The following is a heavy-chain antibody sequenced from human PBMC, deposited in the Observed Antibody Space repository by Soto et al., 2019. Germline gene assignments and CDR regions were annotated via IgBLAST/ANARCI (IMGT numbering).Heavy chain of an antibody. J-gene: IGHJ4*02. Sequence: SETLSLTCTISGGSITSGEYYWSWLRQPPGKGLEWIGYNYYSGSTYYNPSLKSRGTISVDTSKNQFSLKLSSVTAADTAVYYCARDQQQWPAPFDYWGQGTLVTVSS. CDR2: NYYSGST. D-gene: IGHD6-19*01. CDR1: GGSITSGEYY. V-gene: IGHV4-30-4*01. CDR3: ARDQQQWPAPFDY.